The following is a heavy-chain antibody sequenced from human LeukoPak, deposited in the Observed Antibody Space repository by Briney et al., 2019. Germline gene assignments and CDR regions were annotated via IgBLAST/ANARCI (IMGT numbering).Heavy chain of an antibody. J-gene: IGHJ6*03. CDR3: ASFGVLMVYAIPDFHYMDV. D-gene: IGHD2-8*01. CDR1: GGSISSSSYY. V-gene: IGHV4-39*01. Sequence: SETLSLTCTVSGGSISSSSYYWGWIRQPPGKGLEWIVSIYYSGSTYYNPSLKSRVTISVDTSKNQFSLKLSSVTAADTAVYYCASFGVLMVYAIPDFHYMDVWGKGTTVTVSS. CDR2: IYYSGST.